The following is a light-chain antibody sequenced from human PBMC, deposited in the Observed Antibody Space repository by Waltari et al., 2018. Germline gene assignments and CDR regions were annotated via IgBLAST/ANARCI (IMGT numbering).Light chain of an antibody. V-gene: IGKV3-20*01. CDR2: DTY. Sequence: EIVLTQSPGTLSLSPGERATLSCRARQSISKYLVWYQQRLGQAPRLLIYDTYIRATGIPDRFSGSGSGTDFSLTISRLEPEDFAVYYCQSYLRLPAMFGQGTKVEIK. CDR3: QSYLRLPAM. J-gene: IGKJ1*01. CDR1: QSISKY.